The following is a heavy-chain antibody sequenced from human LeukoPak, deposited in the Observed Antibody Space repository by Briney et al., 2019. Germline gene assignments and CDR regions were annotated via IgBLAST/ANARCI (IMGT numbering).Heavy chain of an antibody. CDR1: GFTFTSHW. D-gene: IGHD3-22*01. V-gene: IGHV3-7*01. Sequence: GGSLRLSCAASGFTFTSHWMSWVRQAPGKGLEWVAQIKQDGSEKYYADSLKDRFTISRDNGKNSLHLQMNSLRAEDTAVYYCARVVDDTSVYRPFDYWGQGTLVTVSS. CDR3: ARVVDDTSVYRPFDY. J-gene: IGHJ4*02. CDR2: IKQDGSEK.